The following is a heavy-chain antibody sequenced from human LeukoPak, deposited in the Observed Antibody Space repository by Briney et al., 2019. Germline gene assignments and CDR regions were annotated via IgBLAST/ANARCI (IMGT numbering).Heavy chain of an antibody. D-gene: IGHD2-2*01. V-gene: IGHV5-10-1*01. CDR3: ARPLGYCSSTSCPLEGWFDP. CDR1: GYSLTSYW. CDR2: IDPSDSYT. Sequence: GESLKISCKGSGYSLTSYWISWVRQMPGKGLEWMGRIDPSDSYTNYSPSFQGHVTISADKSISTAYLQWSSLKASDTAMYYCARPLGYCSSTSCPLEGWFDPWGQGTLVTVSS. J-gene: IGHJ5*02.